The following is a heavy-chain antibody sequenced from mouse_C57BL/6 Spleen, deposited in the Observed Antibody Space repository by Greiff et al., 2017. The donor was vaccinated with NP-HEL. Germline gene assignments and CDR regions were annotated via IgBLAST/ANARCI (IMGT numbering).Heavy chain of an antibody. J-gene: IGHJ4*01. Sequence: EVKLMESGEGLVKPGGSLKLSCAASGFTFSSYAMSWVRQTPEKRLEWVAYISSGGDSIYSADTVTGRFTISRDNARNTLYLQMSSLKSEDTAMYYCTRAYYGSSPYAMDYWGQGTSVTVSS. CDR3: TRAYYGSSPYAMDY. V-gene: IGHV5-9-1*02. CDR1: GFTFSSYA. D-gene: IGHD1-1*01. CDR2: ISSGGDSI.